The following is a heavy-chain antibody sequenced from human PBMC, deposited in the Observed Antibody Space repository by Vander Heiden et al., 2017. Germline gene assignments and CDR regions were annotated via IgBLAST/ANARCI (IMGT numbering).Heavy chain of an antibody. V-gene: IGHV3-53*02. CDR3: AREGLGYCSGGSCYGYFQH. CDR1: GFTVSSNY. CDR2: IYSGGST. D-gene: IGHD2-15*01. Sequence: EVQLVETGGGLIQHGWSLRLSCAASGFTVSSNYMGWVRQAPGNGLEWVSVIYSGGSTYYADSVKGRFTSSRDNSKNKLYLQMNSLRAEDTAVYYCAREGLGYCSGGSCYGYFQHWGQGTLVTVSS. J-gene: IGHJ1*01.